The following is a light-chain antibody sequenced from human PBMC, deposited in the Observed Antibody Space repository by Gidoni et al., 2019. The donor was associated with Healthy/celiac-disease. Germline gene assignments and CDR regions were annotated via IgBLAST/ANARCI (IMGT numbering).Light chain of an antibody. V-gene: IGKV1-5*03. Sequence: DIQMTQSPSTLPASVGDRVTVTCRASQSISSWLAWYQQKPGKAPKLLIYKASSLESGVPSRFSGSGSGTEFTITISSLQPDDFATYYCQQYNSYPYTFXXXTKLEIK. CDR1: QSISSW. CDR3: QQYNSYPYT. J-gene: IGKJ2*01. CDR2: KAS.